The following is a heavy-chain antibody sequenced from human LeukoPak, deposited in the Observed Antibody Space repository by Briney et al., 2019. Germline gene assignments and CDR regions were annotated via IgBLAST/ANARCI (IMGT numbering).Heavy chain of an antibody. J-gene: IGHJ4*02. CDR3: ARVSSGFFDY. CDR1: GGPISSGGYY. V-gene: IGHV4-31*03. CDR2: IYYSGST. D-gene: IGHD6-19*01. Sequence: PSETLSLTCTVSGGPISSGGYYWSWIRQHPGKGLEWIGYIYYSGSTYYNPSLKSRVTISVDTSKNQFSLKLSSVTAADTAVYYCARVSSGFFDYWGQGTLVTVSS.